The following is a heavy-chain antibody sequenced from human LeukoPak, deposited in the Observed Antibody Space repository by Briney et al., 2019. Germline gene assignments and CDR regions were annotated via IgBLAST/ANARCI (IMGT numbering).Heavy chain of an antibody. J-gene: IGHJ6*02. Sequence: PGRSLRLSCAASGFTFSSYAMHWVRQAPGKGLEWVAVISYDGSNKYYADSVKGRFTISRDNSKNTLYLQMNSLRAEDTAVYYCARGSSVATTYTYYYYGMDVWGQGTTVTVSS. CDR1: GFTFSSYA. V-gene: IGHV3-30*04. D-gene: IGHD5-12*01. CDR2: ISYDGSNK. CDR3: ARGSSVATTYTYYYYGMDV.